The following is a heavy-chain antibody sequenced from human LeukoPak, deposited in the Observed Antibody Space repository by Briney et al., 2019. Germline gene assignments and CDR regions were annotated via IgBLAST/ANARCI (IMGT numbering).Heavy chain of an antibody. CDR1: GHTFTGYY. CDR3: ARWGRGYDFWSGLAKDMDV. V-gene: IGHV1-2*02. J-gene: IGHJ6*03. Sequence: ASVKVSCKASGHTFTGYYMHWVRQAPGQGLEWMGWINPNSGGTNYAQKFQGRVTMTRDTSISTAYMELSRLRSDDTAVYYCARWGRGYDFWSGLAKDMDVWGKGTTVTVSS. D-gene: IGHD3-3*01. CDR2: INPNSGGT.